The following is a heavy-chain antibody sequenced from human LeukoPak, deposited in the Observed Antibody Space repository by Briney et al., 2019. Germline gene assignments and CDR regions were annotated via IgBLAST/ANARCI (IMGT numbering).Heavy chain of an antibody. CDR3: AREPEPLGIVATAPAGDDY. CDR1: GYTFTGYY. J-gene: IGHJ4*02. CDR2: INPNSGGT. V-gene: IGHV1-2*02. Sequence: ASVKVSCKASGYTFTGYYMHWVRQAPGQGLEWMGWINPNSGGTNYAQKFQGRVTMTRDTSISTAYMELSRLRSDDTAVYYCAREPEPLGIVATAPAGDDYWGQGTLVTVSS. D-gene: IGHD5-12*01.